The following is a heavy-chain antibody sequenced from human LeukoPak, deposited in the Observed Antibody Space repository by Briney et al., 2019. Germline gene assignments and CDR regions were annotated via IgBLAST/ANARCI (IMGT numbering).Heavy chain of an antibody. Sequence: SETLSLTCTVSGGSISSSSYYWGWIRQPPGKGLEWIGYIYYSGSTYYNPSLKSRVTISVDTSKNQFSLKLSSVTAADTAVYYCARELGGFGDWGQGTLVTVSS. D-gene: IGHD3-10*01. CDR2: IYYSGST. CDR1: GGSISSSSYY. V-gene: IGHV4-31*03. J-gene: IGHJ4*02. CDR3: ARELGGFGD.